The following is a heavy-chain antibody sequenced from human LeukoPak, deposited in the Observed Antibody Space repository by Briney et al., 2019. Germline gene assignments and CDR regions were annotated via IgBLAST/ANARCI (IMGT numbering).Heavy chain of an antibody. J-gene: IGHJ4*02. D-gene: IGHD3-10*01. V-gene: IGHV3-48*03. Sequence: GGSLRLSCAASGFTFSSYEMNWVRQAPGKGLEWVSYISSSGSTIYYADSVKGRFTISRDNSKNTLYLQMNSLRAEDTAVYYCAKDSKRWKTYYYDSGSHYFDYWGQGTLVTVSS. CDR2: ISSSGSTI. CDR3: AKDSKRWKTYYYDSGSHYFDY. CDR1: GFTFSSYE.